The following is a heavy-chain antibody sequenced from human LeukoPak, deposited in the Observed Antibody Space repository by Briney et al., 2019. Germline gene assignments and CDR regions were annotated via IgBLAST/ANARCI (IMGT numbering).Heavy chain of an antibody. V-gene: IGHV3-72*01. CDR1: GFTFSAYS. D-gene: IGHD3-16*01. J-gene: IGHJ4*02. CDR2: IRNKAKDYTT. CDR3: ASVSAGLIEY. Sequence: GGSLRLSCAASGFTFSAYSMNWARQAPGKGLEWVGHIRNKAKDYTTEYAASVEGRFTISRDDSKNSLYVQMNSLKTEDTAVYYCASVSAGLIEYWGQGALVIVSS.